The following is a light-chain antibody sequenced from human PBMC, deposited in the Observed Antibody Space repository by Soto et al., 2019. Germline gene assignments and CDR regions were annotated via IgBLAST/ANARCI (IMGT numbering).Light chain of an antibody. V-gene: IGLV2-23*03. CDR2: EGS. CDR3: CSYAGGSTFGGI. CDR1: SSDVGSYNL. J-gene: IGLJ2*01. Sequence: QSALTQPASVSGSPGQSITISCTGTSSDVGSYNLVSWYQQHPGKAPKLMIFEGSKRPSGVSNRFSGSKSGNTASLTISGLQAEDEADYYSCSYAGGSTFGGIFGGGTKVTVL.